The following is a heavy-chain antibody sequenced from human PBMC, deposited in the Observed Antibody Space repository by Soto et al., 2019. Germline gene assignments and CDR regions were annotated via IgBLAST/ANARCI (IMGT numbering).Heavy chain of an antibody. Sequence: SETLSLTCAVYGGSFSGYYWSWIRQPPGKGLEWIGEINHSGSTNYNPSLKSRVTISVDTSKNQFSLKLSSVTAADTAVYYCARGRRDYDYIWGSYRSPYYFDYWGQGTLVTVSS. CDR1: GGSFSGYY. CDR2: INHSGST. CDR3: ARGRRDYDYIWGSYRSPYYFDY. D-gene: IGHD3-16*02. J-gene: IGHJ4*02. V-gene: IGHV4-34*01.